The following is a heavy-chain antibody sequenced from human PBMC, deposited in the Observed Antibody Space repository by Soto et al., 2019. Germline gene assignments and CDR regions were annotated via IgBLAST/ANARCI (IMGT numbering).Heavy chain of an antibody. CDR2: FYYSGNT. D-gene: IGHD6-6*01. Sequence: PSETLSLTCTVSGGSISSSTYYWGWIRQPPGKGLEWIGSFYYSGNTYYNSSLKSRVTISVDTSKNQFSLKLSSVTAADTAVYYCARHSKEYNSSSRFDHCGQGALSTVPS. J-gene: IGHJ4*02. CDR1: GGSISSSTYY. V-gene: IGHV4-39*01. CDR3: ARHSKEYNSSSRFDH.